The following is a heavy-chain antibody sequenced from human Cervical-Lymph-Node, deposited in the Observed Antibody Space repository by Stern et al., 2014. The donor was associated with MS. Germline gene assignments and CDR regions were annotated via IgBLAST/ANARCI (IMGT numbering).Heavy chain of an antibody. V-gene: IGHV3-30*18. CDR2: LSYDGIKK. CDR3: AKDSACSDGSCQLDV. Sequence: DQLVESGGGVVQPGRSLRVSCAASGFHFSSYGMHWVRQAPGKGLEWVALLSYDGIKKYYGDSVKGRFTISRDNSKNTLDPQMNSVRAEDTAVYYCAKDSACSDGSCQLDVWGQGTTVTVSS. D-gene: IGHD2-15*01. J-gene: IGHJ6*02. CDR1: GFHFSSYG.